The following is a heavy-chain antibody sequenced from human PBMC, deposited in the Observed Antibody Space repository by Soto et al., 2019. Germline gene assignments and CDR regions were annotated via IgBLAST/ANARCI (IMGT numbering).Heavy chain of an antibody. D-gene: IGHD2-2*01. J-gene: IGHJ6*02. CDR2: IYYSGST. V-gene: IGHV4-39*01. CDR1: GGSISSSSYY. Sequence: SETLSLTCTVSGGSISSSSYYWGWIRQPPGKGLEWIGSIYYSGSTYYNPSLKSRVTISVDTSKNQFSLKLSSVTAADTAVYYCARPGFCSSTSCYGQDYDFWSGYPVPDVWGQGTTVTVSS. CDR3: ARPGFCSSTSCYGQDYDFWSGYPVPDV.